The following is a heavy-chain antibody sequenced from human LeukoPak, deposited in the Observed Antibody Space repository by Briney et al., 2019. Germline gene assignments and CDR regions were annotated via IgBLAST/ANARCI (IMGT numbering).Heavy chain of an antibody. D-gene: IGHD2-15*01. J-gene: IGHJ4*02. Sequence: GGSLRLSCAASGFTFSSYWLHWVRHAPGKGLVWVSRINSDGTTTTYADSVKGRFSISRDNAKNTLYLQMNSLRAEDTAVYYCATLFPGDWGQGTLVTVSS. V-gene: IGHV3-74*01. CDR3: ATLFPGD. CDR2: INSDGTTT. CDR1: GFTFSSYW.